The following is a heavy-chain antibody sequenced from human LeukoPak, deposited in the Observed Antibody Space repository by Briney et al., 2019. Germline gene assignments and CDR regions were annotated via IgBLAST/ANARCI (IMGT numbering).Heavy chain of an antibody. CDR3: TTGVQGRFTIFGVVMVMSRSDLDY. V-gene: IGHV3-11*01. Sequence: PGGSLRLSCAASGFTFSDYYMSWIRQAPGKGLEWVSYISSSGSTIYYADSVKGRFTISRDNAKNSLYLQMNSLKTEDTAVYYCTTGVQGRFTIFGVVMVMSRSDLDYWGQGTLVTVSS. CDR2: ISSSGSTI. D-gene: IGHD3-3*01. J-gene: IGHJ4*02. CDR1: GFTFSDYY.